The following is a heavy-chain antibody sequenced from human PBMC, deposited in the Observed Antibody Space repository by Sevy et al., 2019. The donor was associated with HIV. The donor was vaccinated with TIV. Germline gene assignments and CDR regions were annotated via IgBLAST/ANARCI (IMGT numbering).Heavy chain of an antibody. CDR2: INHSGST. CDR1: GGSFSGYY. Sequence: SDTLSLTCAVYGGSFSGYYWSWIRQPPGKGLEWIGEINHSGSTNYNPSLKSRVTISVDTSKNQFSLKLSSVTAADTAVYYCARRGRSYYGMDVWGQGTTVTVSS. D-gene: IGHD3-10*01. CDR3: ARRGRSYYGMDV. J-gene: IGHJ6*02. V-gene: IGHV4-34*01.